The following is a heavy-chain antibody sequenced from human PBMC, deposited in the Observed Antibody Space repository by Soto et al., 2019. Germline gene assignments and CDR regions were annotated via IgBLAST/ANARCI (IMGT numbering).Heavy chain of an antibody. J-gene: IGHJ6*02. D-gene: IGHD5-18*01. CDR3: AGVAVDTDRYYYYYGMDV. CDR2: INPSGGST. CDR1: GYTFTSYY. V-gene: IGHV1-46*01. Sequence: ASVKVSCKASGYTFTSYYMHWVRQAPGQGLEWMGIINPSGGSTSYAQKCQGRVTMTRDTSTSTVYMELSSLRSEDTAVYYCAGVAVDTDRYYYYYGMDVWGQGTTVTVSS.